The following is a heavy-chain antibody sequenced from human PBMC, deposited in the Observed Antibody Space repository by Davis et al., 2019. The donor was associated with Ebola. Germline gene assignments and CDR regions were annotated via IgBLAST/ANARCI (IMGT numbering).Heavy chain of an antibody. D-gene: IGHD1-1*01. Sequence: GESLKISCAASGFTFSSYWMSWVRQAPGRGLEWVAFVRSHGSDDHYADSVKGRFTISRDNAKNSLYLQLNSLRDEDTAVYYCARVTGTAPPRFDYWGQGTLVTVSS. CDR1: GFTFSSYW. J-gene: IGHJ4*02. CDR2: VRSHGSDD. V-gene: IGHV3-30*02. CDR3: ARVTGTAPPRFDY.